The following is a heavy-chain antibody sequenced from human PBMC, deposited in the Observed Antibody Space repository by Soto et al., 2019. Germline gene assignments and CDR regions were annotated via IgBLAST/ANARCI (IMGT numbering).Heavy chain of an antibody. CDR1: GFTFTRYS. V-gene: IGHV3-21*06. Sequence: PGGSLRLSYAASGFTFTRYSMNWVRQAPGKGLEWVSSISSTTNYIYYGDSMKGRFTISRDNAKNSLYLEMNSLGAEDTAVYYCARESEDLTSNFDYWGQGTLVTVSS. J-gene: IGHJ4*02. CDR2: ISSTTNYI. CDR3: ARESEDLTSNFDY.